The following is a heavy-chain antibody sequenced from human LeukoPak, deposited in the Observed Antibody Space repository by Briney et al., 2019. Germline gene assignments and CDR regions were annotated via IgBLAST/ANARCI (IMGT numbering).Heavy chain of an antibody. V-gene: IGHV3-23*01. CDR1: GFTFSSYA. D-gene: IGHD3-22*01. CDR2: INGSGGST. CDR3: AKDRHYYARSGLGGFNY. J-gene: IGHJ4*02. Sequence: PGGSLRLSCAASGFTFSSYAMSWVRQAPGKGLEWVSDINGSGGSTYYADSVKGRFTISRDNSKNTLYLQMNSLRAEDTAVYYCAKDRHYYARSGLGGFNYWGQGTLVTVSS.